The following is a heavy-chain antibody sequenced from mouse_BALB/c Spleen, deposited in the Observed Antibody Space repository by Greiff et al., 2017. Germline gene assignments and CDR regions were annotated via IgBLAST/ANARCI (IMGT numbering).Heavy chain of an antibody. CDR1: GFTFSDYG. V-gene: IGHV5-15*02. Sequence: DVKLVESGGGLVQPGGSRKLSCAASGFTFSDYGMAWVRQAPGKGPEWVAFISNLAYSIYYADTVTGRFTISRENAKNTLYLEMSSLRSEDTAMYYCARDEAARATRFAYWGQGTLVTVSA. CDR3: ARDEAARATRFAY. CDR2: ISNLAYSI. D-gene: IGHD3-1*01. J-gene: IGHJ3*01.